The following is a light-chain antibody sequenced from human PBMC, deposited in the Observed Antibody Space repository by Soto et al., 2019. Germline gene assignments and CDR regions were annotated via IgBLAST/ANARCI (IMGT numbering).Light chain of an antibody. CDR2: AVS. CDR3: QQYHTWPVT. J-gene: IGKJ4*01. V-gene: IGKV3-15*01. Sequence: IVMTQSPATLSVAPGGRVTFSCRASQGISKKVAWYQQKPGQAPRLLISAVSTGATGVPARFSGSGSGTEFSLTTNSLKSEDSATYYCQQYHTWPVTFGGGTKVEIK. CDR1: QGISKK.